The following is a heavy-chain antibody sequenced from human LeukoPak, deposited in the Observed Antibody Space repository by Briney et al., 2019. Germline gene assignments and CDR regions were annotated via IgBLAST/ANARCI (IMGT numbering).Heavy chain of an antibody. D-gene: IGHD3-9*01. CDR1: GGTFSSYA. V-gene: IGHV1-69*06. CDR3: ARDAIRDFDWLYY. Sequence: SVKVSCKASGGTFSSYAISWVRQAPGQGLEWMGGIIPIFGTANYAQKLQSRVTITADKSTSTAYMELSSLRSEDTAVYFCARDAIRDFDWLYYWGQGTLVTVSS. J-gene: IGHJ4*02. CDR2: IIPIFGTA.